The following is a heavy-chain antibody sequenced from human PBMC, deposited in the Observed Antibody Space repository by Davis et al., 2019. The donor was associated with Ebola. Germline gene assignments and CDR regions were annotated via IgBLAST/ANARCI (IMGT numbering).Heavy chain of an antibody. CDR1: GGSISSSSYY. Sequence: MPGGSLRLSCTVSGGSISSSSYYWGWIRQPPGKGLEWIGSIYYSGSTYYNPSLKSRVTISVDTSKNQFSLKLNSVTAADTAVYFCARGRTGSYRPRLDYWGQGTLVTVSS. CDR2: IYYSGST. J-gene: IGHJ4*02. CDR3: ARGRTGSYRPRLDY. D-gene: IGHD1-26*01. V-gene: IGHV4-39*02.